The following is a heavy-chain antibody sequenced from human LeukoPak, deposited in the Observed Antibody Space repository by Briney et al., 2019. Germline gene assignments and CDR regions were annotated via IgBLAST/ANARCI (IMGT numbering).Heavy chain of an antibody. CDR2: ISYDGSNK. Sequence: GGSLRLSCAASGFTFSSYAMHWVRQAPGKGLEWVAVISYDGSNKYYADSVKGRFTISRDNSKNTLYLQMGSLRAEDMAVYYCARERYSSLNGDAYDIWGQGTMVTVSS. V-gene: IGHV3-30*14. J-gene: IGHJ3*02. D-gene: IGHD6-13*01. CDR1: GFTFSSYA. CDR3: ARERYSSLNGDAYDI.